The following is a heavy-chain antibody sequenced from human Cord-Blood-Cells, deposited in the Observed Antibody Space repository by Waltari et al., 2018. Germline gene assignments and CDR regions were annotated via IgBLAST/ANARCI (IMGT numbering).Heavy chain of an antibody. J-gene: IGHJ4*02. CDR3: AKDNDY. CDR1: GFTFSSYG. V-gene: IGHV3-30*18. CDR2: ISYDGSNK. Sequence: QVQLVESGGGVVQPGRSLRLSCAASGFTFSSYGMHWVRQAPGKGLEWVAVISYDGSNKYYADSVKGRFTISRDNSKNTLYLQMNSLRAEDTAVYYCAKDNDYWGQGTLVTVSS.